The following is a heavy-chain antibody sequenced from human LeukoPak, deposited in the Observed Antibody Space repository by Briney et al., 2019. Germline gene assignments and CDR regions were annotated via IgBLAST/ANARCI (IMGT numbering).Heavy chain of an antibody. CDR1: GFTFGDYA. Sequence: GRSLRLSCTASGFTFGDYAMSWVRQAPGKGLEWVGFIRSKAYGGTTEYAASVKGRFTISRDNAKNSLYLQMNSLRAEDTAVYYCAGSDTTGYSPREWDYWYFDLWGRGTLVIVSS. D-gene: IGHD3-9*01. CDR3: AGSDTTGYSPREWDYWYFDL. J-gene: IGHJ2*01. CDR2: IRSKAYGGTT. V-gene: IGHV3-49*04.